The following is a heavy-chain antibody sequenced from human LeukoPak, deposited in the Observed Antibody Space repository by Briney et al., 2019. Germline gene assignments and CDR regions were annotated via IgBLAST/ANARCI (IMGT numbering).Heavy chain of an antibody. V-gene: IGHV3-23*01. CDR3: ALNYYDSSGYYPNGAFDI. CDR2: ISGSGGST. J-gene: IGHJ3*02. CDR1: GFTISSYA. D-gene: IGHD3-22*01. Sequence: GGSLRLSCAASGFTISSYAMSWVRQAPGKGLEWVSAISGSGGSTYYADSVKGRFTISRDNSKNTLSLQMNSLRAEDTAVYYCALNYYDSSGYYPNGAFDIWGQGTMVTVSS.